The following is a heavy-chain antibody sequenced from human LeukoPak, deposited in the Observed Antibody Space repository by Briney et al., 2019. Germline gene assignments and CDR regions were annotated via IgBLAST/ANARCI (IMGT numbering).Heavy chain of an antibody. J-gene: IGHJ3*01. CDR2: ISGNGGST. CDR3: ANEFRKGDV. CDR1: RFTFSTYA. V-gene: IGHV3-23*01. Sequence: GGSLRLSCAASRFTFSTYAMSWVRQAPRKGLEWVSAISGNGGSTYYVDSVKGRFTISRDNSKNTLYLQMNSLRAEDAAVYYYANEFRKGDVWGQGTMVTVSS.